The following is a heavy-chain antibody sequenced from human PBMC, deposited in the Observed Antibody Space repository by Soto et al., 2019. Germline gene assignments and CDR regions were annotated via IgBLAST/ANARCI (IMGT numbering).Heavy chain of an antibody. CDR1: GGTFSSYT. J-gene: IGHJ6*02. CDR3: ARDDRIGSKYYYYYGMDV. V-gene: IGHV1-69*08. Sequence: QVQLVQSGAEVKKPGSSVKVSCKASGGTFSSYTISWVRQAPGQGLEWMGRIIPILGIANYAQKFQGRVTITADKSTSTAYMELSSLRSEDTAVYYCARDDRIGSKYYYYYGMDVWGQGTTVTVSS. D-gene: IGHD2-15*01. CDR2: IIPILGIA.